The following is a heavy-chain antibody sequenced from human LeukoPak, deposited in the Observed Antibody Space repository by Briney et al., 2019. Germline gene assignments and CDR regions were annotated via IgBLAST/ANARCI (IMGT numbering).Heavy chain of an antibody. CDR3: ASGAAAGTRMKYNWFDP. Sequence: SETLSLTCTVSGGSISSYYWSWIRQPPGKGLEWIGYIYYSGSTNYNLSLKSRVTISVDTSKNQFSLKLSSVTAADTAVYYCASGAAAGTRMKYNWFDPWGQGTLVTVSS. D-gene: IGHD6-13*01. J-gene: IGHJ5*02. CDR2: IYYSGST. V-gene: IGHV4-59*01. CDR1: GGSISSYY.